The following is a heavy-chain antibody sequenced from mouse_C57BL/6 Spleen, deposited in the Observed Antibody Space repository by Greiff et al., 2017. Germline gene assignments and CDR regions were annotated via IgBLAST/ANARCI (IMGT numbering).Heavy chain of an antibody. CDR2: IYPGSGST. V-gene: IGHV1-55*01. CDR1: GYTFTSYW. Sequence: VQLQQPGAELVKPGASVKMSCKASGYTFTSYWITWVKQRPGQGLEWIGDIYPGSGSTNYNEKFKSKATLTVDTSSSTAYMQLSSLKSEDSAVYYCARFEDYYGSSPLYYFDYWGQGTTLTVSS. J-gene: IGHJ2*01. CDR3: ARFEDYYGSSPLYYFDY. D-gene: IGHD1-1*01.